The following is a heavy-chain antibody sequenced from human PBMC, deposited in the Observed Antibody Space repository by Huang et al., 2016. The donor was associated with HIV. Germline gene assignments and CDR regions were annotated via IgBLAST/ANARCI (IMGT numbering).Heavy chain of an antibody. J-gene: IGHJ3*02. CDR1: GGSFSGYY. Sequence: QVQLQQWGAGLLKPSETLSLTCAVYGGSFSGYYWSWIRQSPGEGLERIGEINHSESTNYNPSRKSRLTISVDTSKNQFSRKLSSVTAADTAVYYCARERMMSWLDDHDAFDIWGQGTMVTVSS. CDR3: ARERMMSWLDDHDAFDI. V-gene: IGHV4-34*01. D-gene: IGHD1-1*01. CDR2: INHSEST.